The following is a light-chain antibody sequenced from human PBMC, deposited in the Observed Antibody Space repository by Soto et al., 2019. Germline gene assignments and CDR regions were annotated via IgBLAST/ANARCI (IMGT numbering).Light chain of an antibody. J-gene: IGKJ4*01. Sequence: EIVMTQSPATLSVSPGERATLSCRASQTVADSLVWYQQKPGQPPRPLIKGASTRATGIPATFSGSGSGTEFPLTISSLQSEDFAVYYCQQYYDWPLTFGGGTKVEIK. CDR1: QTVADS. CDR3: QQYYDWPLT. CDR2: GAS. V-gene: IGKV3-15*01.